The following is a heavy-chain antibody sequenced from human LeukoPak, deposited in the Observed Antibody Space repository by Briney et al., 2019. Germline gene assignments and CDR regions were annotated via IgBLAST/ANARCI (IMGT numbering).Heavy chain of an antibody. CDR1: GGTFSSYP. CDR3: ARDFNWTGDYYYSGMDV. CDR2: IIPILGIA. D-gene: IGHD1-20*01. J-gene: IGHJ6*02. Sequence: GASVYVTCKASGGTFSSYPISWVRQPPAQGLEWMGSIIPILGIAKYAQTCRGGVTITAAKSTSTAYMELSSLRSENTAVYYCARDFNWTGDYYYSGMDVWGQGTTVTVSS. V-gene: IGHV1-69*04.